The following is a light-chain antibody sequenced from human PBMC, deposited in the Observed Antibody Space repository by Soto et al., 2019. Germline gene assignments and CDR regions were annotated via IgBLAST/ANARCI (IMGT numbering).Light chain of an antibody. Sequence: EVVVTQSPDTLSVSPGESATLFCRTSQDVTTNLAWYQQRPGQAPRLLISGATTRATGVSARFSGRGSGTEFTLTISSLQSEDLAVYFCQQYCWWPPRTFGQGTRVEIK. CDR2: GAT. CDR1: QDVTTN. CDR3: QQYCWWPPRT. J-gene: IGKJ1*01. V-gene: IGKV3-15*01.